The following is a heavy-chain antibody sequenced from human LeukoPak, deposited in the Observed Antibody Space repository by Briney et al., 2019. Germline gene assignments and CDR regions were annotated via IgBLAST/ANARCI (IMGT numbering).Heavy chain of an antibody. Sequence: SETLSLTCTVSGGSISSGDYYWSWIRQPPGKGLEWIGYIYYSGSTYYNPSLKSRVTISVDTSKNQFSLKLSSVTAADTAVYYCARWYNWNDDAFDIWGQGTMVTVSS. V-gene: IGHV4-30-4*08. D-gene: IGHD1-1*01. CDR1: GGSISSGDYY. CDR3: ARWYNWNDDAFDI. J-gene: IGHJ3*02. CDR2: IYYSGST.